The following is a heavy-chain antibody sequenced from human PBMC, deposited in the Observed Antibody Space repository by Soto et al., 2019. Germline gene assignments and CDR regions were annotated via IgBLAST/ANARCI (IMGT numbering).Heavy chain of an antibody. Sequence: QVQLQESGPGLVKPSQTLSLTCTVSAGFVSSGGNYWSWIRQRPGTGLEWIGYIQYGGSSPYNPSLKSRVTISIDTSKNQFSLKLNSVTAADTAVYYCARDSPSAADHNCIDPWCQGTLVIVSS. V-gene: IGHV4-31*03. CDR3: ARDSPSAADHNCIDP. J-gene: IGHJ5*02. CDR2: IQYGGSS. CDR1: AGFVSSGGNY. D-gene: IGHD6-13*01.